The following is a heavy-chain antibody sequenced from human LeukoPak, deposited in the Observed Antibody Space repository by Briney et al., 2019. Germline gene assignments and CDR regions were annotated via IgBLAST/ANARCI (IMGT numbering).Heavy chain of an antibody. CDR2: IKGIGPTT. D-gene: IGHD3-16*01. CDR3: ARAGELRYMDV. V-gene: IGHV3-48*04. J-gene: IGHJ6*03. Sequence: GGSLSLSCAASGFSFSTYNMNWVRQAPGKGLEWVSTIKGIGPTTYYADSLKGRFTISRDNAKNSLFLQMSSLRADDTAIYYCARAGELRYMDVWGKGTAVTVSS. CDR1: GFSFSTYN.